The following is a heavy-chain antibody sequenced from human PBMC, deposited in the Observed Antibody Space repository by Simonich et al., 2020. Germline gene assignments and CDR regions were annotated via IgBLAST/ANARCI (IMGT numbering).Heavy chain of an antibody. CDR3: ARWKAVAGTGAYGMDV. D-gene: IGHD6-19*01. Sequence: EVQLVESGGGLVKPGGSLRLSCAASGFTFSSYSMNWVRQAPGKGLEWVSSISSSGSYIYYTDSWKGRMTISRNNAKTSLYLLMNSLRAEDTAVYYCARWKAVAGTGAYGMDVWGQGTTVTVSS. V-gene: IGHV3-21*01. CDR2: ISSSGSYI. J-gene: IGHJ6*02. CDR1: GFTFSSYS.